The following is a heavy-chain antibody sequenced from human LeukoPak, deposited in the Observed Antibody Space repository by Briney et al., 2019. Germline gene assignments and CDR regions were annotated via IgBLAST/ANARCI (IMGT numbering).Heavy chain of an antibody. Sequence: PGGSLRLSCAASGFTFSSYEMNWVRQAPGKGLEWVSYISSSGSTIYYADSVKGRFTISRDNAKNSLYLQMNSLRAEDTAVYYCAGALMVRGVPYYYGMDVWSQGTTVTVSS. D-gene: IGHD3-10*01. CDR1: GFTFSSYE. J-gene: IGHJ6*02. CDR2: ISSSGSTI. V-gene: IGHV3-48*03. CDR3: AGALMVRGVPYYYGMDV.